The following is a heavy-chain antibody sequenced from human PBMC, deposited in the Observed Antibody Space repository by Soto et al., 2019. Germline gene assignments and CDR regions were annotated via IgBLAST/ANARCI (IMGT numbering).Heavy chain of an antibody. CDR1: GSGFIFANAW. CDR3: THSAWWGEGLDY. Sequence: ETQLVESGGGLVKPGGSLRLSCAVSGSGFIFANAWMNWVRQAPGKGLEWVGRIKSRRDGETTDHAAPVKGRFAISRDDSKSTLYLHMNSLNIEDTAMYYCTHSAWWGEGLDYWGQGILVTVSS. J-gene: IGHJ4*02. V-gene: IGHV3-15*07. CDR2: IKSRRDGETT. D-gene: IGHD2-8*02.